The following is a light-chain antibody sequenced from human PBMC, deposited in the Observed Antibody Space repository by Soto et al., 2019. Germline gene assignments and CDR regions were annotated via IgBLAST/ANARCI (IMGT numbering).Light chain of an antibody. CDR3: KQYGRSPST. Sequence: EIVWTQSPGALSLSPGESATLSCRASQSVISNYLAWYQQKPGQAHRVLIYGAYSRSAGIQDRFSGSGSGTVFTLTISRREPEDLAVYYCKQYGRSPSTVGQGTKVDI. J-gene: IGKJ1*01. V-gene: IGKV3-20*01. CDR1: QSVISNY. CDR2: GAY.